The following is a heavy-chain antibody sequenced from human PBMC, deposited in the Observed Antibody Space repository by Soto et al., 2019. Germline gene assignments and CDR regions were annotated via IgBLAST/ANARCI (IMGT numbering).Heavy chain of an antibody. CDR3: ARAGSGYSYYFDY. J-gene: IGHJ4*02. CDR2: ISSSGSTI. D-gene: IGHD3-3*01. Sequence: EVQLVESGGGLVQPGGSLRLSCAASGFTFSSYEMNWVRQAPGKGLEWVSYISSSGSTIYYADSVKGRFTISRDNAKNSLYLQMNSLRAEDTAVYYCARAGSGYSYYFDYWGQGTLVTVSS. CDR1: GFTFSSYE. V-gene: IGHV3-48*03.